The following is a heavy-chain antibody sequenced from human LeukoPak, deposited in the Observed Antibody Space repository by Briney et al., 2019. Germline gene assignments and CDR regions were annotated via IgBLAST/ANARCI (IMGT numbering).Heavy chain of an antibody. CDR3: ARSQTTGFGESSDY. CDR1: GYTFTNYG. D-gene: IGHD3-10*01. J-gene: IGHJ4*02. CDR2: ISVYNGNT. V-gene: IGHV1-18*01. Sequence: GSVTVSCKASGYTFTNYGISWVRQAPGQGLEWMGWISVYNGNTKYAQKVQGRVTMTTDTSTSTAYMELRSLRSDDTAVYYCARSQTTGFGESSDYWGQGTLVTVSS.